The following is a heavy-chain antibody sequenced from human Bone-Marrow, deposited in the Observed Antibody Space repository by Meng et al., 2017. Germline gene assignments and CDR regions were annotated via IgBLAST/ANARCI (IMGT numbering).Heavy chain of an antibody. J-gene: IGHJ2*01. CDR1: GATSRGML. CDR3: ASRDCSGGSCYLHWYFDL. Sequence: AQRVKIGGDVKKPGASRKGTCKGPGATSRGMLISWGRQDPGQGLEWMGGIIPIFGTANYAQKFQCRVTITTDESTSTAYMELSSLRSEDTAVYYCASRDCSGGSCYLHWYFDLWGRGTLVTVSS. D-gene: IGHD2-15*01. CDR2: IIPIFGTA. V-gene: IGHV1-69*05.